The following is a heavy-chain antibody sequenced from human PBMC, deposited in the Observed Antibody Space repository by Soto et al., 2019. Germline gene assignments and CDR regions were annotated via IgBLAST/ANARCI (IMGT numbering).Heavy chain of an antibody. CDR2: MNPNSGNT. J-gene: IGHJ6*03. Sequence: ASVKVSFKASGYTFTSYDINWVRQATGQGLEWMGWMNPNSGNTGYAQKFQGRVTMTRNTSISTAYMELSSLRSEDTAVYYRARGRYQAYYYYYYMHVWGKGTTVTVSS. D-gene: IGHD1-26*01. V-gene: IGHV1-8*01. CDR1: GYTFTSYD. CDR3: ARGRYQAYYYYYYMHV.